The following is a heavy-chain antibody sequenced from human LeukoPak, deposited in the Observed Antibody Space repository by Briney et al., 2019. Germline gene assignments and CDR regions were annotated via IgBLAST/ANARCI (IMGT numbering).Heavy chain of an antibody. CDR3: AALRSGFGVDHGDR. CDR2: IVVGSGNT. Sequence: SVKVSCKASGFTFTSSAMQWVRQARGQRLEWIGWIVVGSGNTNYAQKFQERVTITRDMSTSTAYMELSSLRSEDTAVYYCAALRSGFGVDHGDRWGQGTLVTVSS. V-gene: IGHV1-58*02. D-gene: IGHD3-3*01. J-gene: IGHJ5*02. CDR1: GFTFTSSA.